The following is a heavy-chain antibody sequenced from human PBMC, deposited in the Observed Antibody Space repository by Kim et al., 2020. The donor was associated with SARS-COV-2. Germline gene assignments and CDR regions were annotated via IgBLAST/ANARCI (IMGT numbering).Heavy chain of an antibody. D-gene: IGHD2-8*02. CDR1: GFTFSSYS. V-gene: IGHV3-21*01. CDR2: MSNSGGSI. CDR3: ARGGDTVGWRAFFAY. Sequence: GGSLRLSCVASGFTFSSYSMNWVRQAPGKGLEWVSSMSNSGGSIYYADSVKARFTISRDNAENSLSLQMNGLRDEDTAVYYCARGGDTVGWRAFFAYWGQGILVTVSA. J-gene: IGHJ4*02.